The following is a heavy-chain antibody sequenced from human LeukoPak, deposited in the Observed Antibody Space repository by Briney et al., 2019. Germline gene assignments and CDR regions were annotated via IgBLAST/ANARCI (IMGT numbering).Heavy chain of an antibody. D-gene: IGHD3-9*01. CDR1: GFPFSSYA. CDR3: AKFYDILTGYLDY. CDR2: ISGGNGNTYYA. Sequence: GGSLRLSCAASGFPFSSYAMSWVRQSPGKGLEWVSAISGGNGNTYYAYYADSVRGRFTISKDSSKNTLYLQMNSLRAEDTAVYYCAKFYDILTGYLDYWGQATLVTDPS. J-gene: IGHJ4*02. V-gene: IGHV3-23*01.